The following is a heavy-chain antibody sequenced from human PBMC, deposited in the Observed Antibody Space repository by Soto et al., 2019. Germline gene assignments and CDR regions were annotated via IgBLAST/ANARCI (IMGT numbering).Heavy chain of an antibody. CDR1: GFTFGNFA. J-gene: IGHJ6*02. Sequence: GRSLRLSCAASGFTFGNFAMYWVRQAPGKGLEWVTVISYDGSHKYNADSVKCRFTISRDNSKNTLYLQMNNLRAEDSAVYFCARDYSYQRAMDVWGQGTTVTVSS. D-gene: IGHD2-15*01. V-gene: IGHV3-30-3*01. CDR3: ARDYSYQRAMDV. CDR2: ISYDGSHK.